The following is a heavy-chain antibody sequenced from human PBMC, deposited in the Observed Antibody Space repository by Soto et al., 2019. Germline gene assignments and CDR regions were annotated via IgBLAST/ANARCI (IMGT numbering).Heavy chain of an antibody. CDR3: ARTDRDFYGLDV. CDR2: ISDAGDP. CDR1: GFTFRNYD. J-gene: IGHJ6*02. V-gene: IGHV3-13*05. Sequence: EVQLVESGGGLVQPGGSLRLSCEASGFTFRNYDMHWVRQGTGKGLEWVSGISDAGDPDYADSVEGRFTISRENAQNSFFLQMNSLRVDDTAVYYCARTDRDFYGLDVWGQGTTVIVSS.